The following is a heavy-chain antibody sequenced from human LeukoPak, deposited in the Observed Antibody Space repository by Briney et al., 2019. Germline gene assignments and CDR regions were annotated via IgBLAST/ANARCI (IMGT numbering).Heavy chain of an antibody. CDR1: GGSMTSYY. D-gene: IGHD3-16*01. J-gene: IGHJ5*02. CDR3: ARSLYQLNWFDP. V-gene: IGHV4-4*07. CDR2: IYTSGST. Sequence: TSETLSLTCTVSGGSMTSYYWNWIRQPAGKGLEWIGRIYTSGSTHYNPSLKSRVIMSVDTSKNHFSLKLSSVTAADTAVYYCARSLYQLNWFDPWGQGTQVTVSS.